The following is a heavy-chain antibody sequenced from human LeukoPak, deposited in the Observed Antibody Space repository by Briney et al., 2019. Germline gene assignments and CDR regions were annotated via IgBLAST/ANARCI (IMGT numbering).Heavy chain of an antibody. CDR2: ISRSGNTI. D-gene: IGHD2/OR15-2a*01. CDR1: GFTFSSYE. J-gene: IGHJ2*01. V-gene: IGHV3-48*03. CDR3: ARDAGLPFSYWHFEL. Sequence: GGSLRLSCAGSGFTFSSYEMNWVRQAPGKGLEWVSYISRSGNTIYYADSVKGRFTISRDNAKNSLYLQMNSLRADDTAVYHCARDAGLPFSYWHFELWGRGTLVSVSS.